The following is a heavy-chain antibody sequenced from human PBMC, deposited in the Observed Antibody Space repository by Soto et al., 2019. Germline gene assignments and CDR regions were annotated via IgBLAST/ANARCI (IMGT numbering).Heavy chain of an antibody. Sequence: EVQLLQSGGELVQPGESLRLSCAASGVIFNKYAITWVRQAPGKGLEWVSAISGDGDTTYYADSVKGRFTISRDNSKNTLFLQMNSLRDEDTALYYCASPKVTSSWSSDYWGQGTLVTVSS. CDR2: ISGDGDTT. J-gene: IGHJ4*02. V-gene: IGHV3-23*01. D-gene: IGHD6-13*01. CDR1: GVIFNKYA. CDR3: ASPKVTSSWSSDY.